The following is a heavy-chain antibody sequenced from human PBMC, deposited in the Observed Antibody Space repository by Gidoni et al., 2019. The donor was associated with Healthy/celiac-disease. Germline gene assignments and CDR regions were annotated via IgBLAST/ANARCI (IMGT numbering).Heavy chain of an antibody. V-gene: IGHV5-10-1*03. CDR2: IDPSDSYT. Sequence: DVQLVQSGAAVKKPGESLRISCKGPGYSFTSYWLRVVRQLPGQGLEWMGRIDPSDSYTNYSPSFQGHVTISADKSISTAYLQWGSLKASDTAMYYCARAAYDYDSSDALDIWGQGTMVTVSS. D-gene: IGHD3-22*01. CDR1: GYSFTSYW. J-gene: IGHJ3*02. CDR3: ARAAYDYDSSDALDI.